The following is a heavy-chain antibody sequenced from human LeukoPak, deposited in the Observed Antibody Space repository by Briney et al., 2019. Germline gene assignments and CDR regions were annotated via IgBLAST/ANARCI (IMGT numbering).Heavy chain of an antibody. J-gene: IGHJ4*02. V-gene: IGHV4-59*01. CDR2: IYYRGSA. CDR3: TSLSDAIESRGTRNY. D-gene: IGHD2-8*01. Sequence: SETLSLTCTVSGGSISSYYWSWIRQPPGKGLEWIGYIYYRGSANYNPSLKSRVTISVDTSKNQFSLKLSSVTAADTAVYYCTSLSDAIESRGTRNYWGQGTLVTVSS. CDR1: GGSISSYY.